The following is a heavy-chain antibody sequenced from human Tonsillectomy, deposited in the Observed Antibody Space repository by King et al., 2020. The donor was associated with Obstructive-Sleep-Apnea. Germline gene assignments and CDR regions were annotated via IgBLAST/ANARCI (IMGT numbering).Heavy chain of an antibody. CDR2: IYYSGST. Sequence: QLQESGPGLVKPSETLSLTCTVSGGSISSSSYYWGWIRQPPWKGLEWIGGIYYSGSTYYNPSLKSRVTISVDTSKNQFSLKLSSVTAADTAVYYCARDFGYYYDSSGCWGQGTLVTVSS. D-gene: IGHD3-22*01. CDR1: GGSISSSSYY. CDR3: ARDFGYYYDSSGC. V-gene: IGHV4-39*07. J-gene: IGHJ4*02.